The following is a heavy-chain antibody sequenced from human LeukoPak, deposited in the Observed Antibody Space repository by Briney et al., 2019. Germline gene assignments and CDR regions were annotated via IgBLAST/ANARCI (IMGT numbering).Heavy chain of an antibody. CDR1: GGSISSSSYY. CDR3: AREEHGTRSDY. CDR2: INTSGST. Sequence: SETLSLTCTVSGGSISSSSYYWGWIRQPPGKGLEWIGRINTSGSTNYNPSLRSRVIMSVDTSKNQFSLKLSSVTAADTAVYYCAREEHGTRSDYWGQGTLVTVSS. J-gene: IGHJ4*02. D-gene: IGHD2-2*01. V-gene: IGHV4-39*07.